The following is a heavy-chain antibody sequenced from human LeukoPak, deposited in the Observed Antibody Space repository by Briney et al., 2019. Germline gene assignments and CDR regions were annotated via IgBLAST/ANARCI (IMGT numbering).Heavy chain of an antibody. D-gene: IGHD6-19*01. J-gene: IGHJ4*02. CDR1: GGSFSGYY. CDR3: ARASIAVAGIPPNYFDY. CDR2: INHSGST. Sequence: SETLSLTCAVYGGSFSGYYWSWIRQPPGKGLEWIGEINHSGSTNYNPSLKSRVTISVDTSKNQFSLKLSSVTTADTAVYYCARASIAVAGIPPNYFDYWGQGTLVTVSS. V-gene: IGHV4-34*01.